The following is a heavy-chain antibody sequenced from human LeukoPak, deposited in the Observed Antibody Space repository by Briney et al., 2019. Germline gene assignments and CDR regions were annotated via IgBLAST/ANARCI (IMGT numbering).Heavy chain of an antibody. J-gene: IGHJ3*02. CDR1: GFTVSNKY. CDR2: IYSDGRT. V-gene: IGHV3-53*01. D-gene: IGHD3-22*01. Sequence: GGSLRLSCAASGFTVSNKYMTWVRQAPGKGLEWVSLIYSDGRTYYADSVKGRCTISRDGSKNTLYLQMNSLRVEDTAVYYCARGLFLSGYLGAFDIWGQGTVVTVSS. CDR3: ARGLFLSGYLGAFDI.